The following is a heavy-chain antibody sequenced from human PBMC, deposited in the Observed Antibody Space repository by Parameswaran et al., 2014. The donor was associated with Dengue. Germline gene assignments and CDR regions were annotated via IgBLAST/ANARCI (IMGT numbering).Heavy chain of an antibody. J-gene: IGHJ6*03. CDR3: ARELDYGGPQERVSYMDV. V-gene: IGHV3-20*03. CDR2: INWNGGST. Sequence: VRQAPGKGLDGVSGINWNGGSTGYADSVKGRFTISRDNAKNSLYLQMNSLRAEDTALYYCARELDYGGPQERVSYMDVWGKGTTVTVSS. D-gene: IGHD4-23*01.